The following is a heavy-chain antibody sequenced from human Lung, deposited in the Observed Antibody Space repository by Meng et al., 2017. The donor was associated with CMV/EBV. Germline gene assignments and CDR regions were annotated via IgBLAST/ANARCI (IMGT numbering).Heavy chain of an antibody. CDR3: ARDPHDFWSGYHFDY. V-gene: IGHV3-11*04. CDR2: ISSSGSTI. Sequence: GESLKISCAASGFTFSDYYMSWIRQAPGKGLEWVSYISSSGSTIYYADSVKGRFTISRDNAKNSLYLQMNSLRAEDTAVYYCARDPHDFWSGYHFDYWGQRTLVTVSS. D-gene: IGHD3-3*01. CDR1: GFTFSDYY. J-gene: IGHJ4*02.